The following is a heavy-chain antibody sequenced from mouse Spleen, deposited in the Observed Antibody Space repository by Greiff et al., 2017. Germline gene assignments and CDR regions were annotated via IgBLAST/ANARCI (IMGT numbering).Heavy chain of an antibody. V-gene: IGHV5-9-1*01. CDR2: ISSGGSYT. D-gene: IGHD3-2*01. CDR3: ARRDDSSGYFAY. J-gene: IGHJ3*01. CDR1: GFTFSSYA. Sequence: EVKVVESGGGLVKPGGSLKLSCAASGFTFSSYAMSWVRQTPEKRLEWVATISSGGSYTYYPDSVKGRFTISRDNAKNTLYLQMSSLRSEDTAMYYCARRDDSSGYFAYWGQGTLVTVSA.